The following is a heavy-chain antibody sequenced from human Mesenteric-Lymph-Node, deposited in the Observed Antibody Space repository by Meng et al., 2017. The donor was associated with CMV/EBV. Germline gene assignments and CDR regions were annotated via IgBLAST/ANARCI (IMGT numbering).Heavy chain of an antibody. D-gene: IGHD4-11*01. CDR1: GFSFSSHG. J-gene: IGHJ6*02. CDR3: AKEFGDYSNVYGMDV. V-gene: IGHV3-33*06. Sequence: GESLKISCAASGFSFSSHGMHWVRQAPGKGLEWVALIWYDGSNKYYADSVKGRFTISRDNSKNTLYLQMNSLRAEDTAVYYCAKEFGDYSNVYGMDVWGQGTTVTVSS. CDR2: IWYDGSNK.